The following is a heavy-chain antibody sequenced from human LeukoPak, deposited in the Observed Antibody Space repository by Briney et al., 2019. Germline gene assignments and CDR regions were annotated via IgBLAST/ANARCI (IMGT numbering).Heavy chain of an antibody. CDR1: RFTFSSYG. J-gene: IGHJ4*02. D-gene: IGHD5-12*01. Sequence: GRSLRLSCAASRFTFSSYGMHWVRQAPGKGLEWVAVISYDGSNKYYADSVKGRFTISRDNSKNTLYLQMNSLRAEDTAVYYCAKHRQKVATKGPFDYWGQGTLVTVSS. CDR2: ISYDGSNK. V-gene: IGHV3-30*18. CDR3: AKHRQKVATKGPFDY.